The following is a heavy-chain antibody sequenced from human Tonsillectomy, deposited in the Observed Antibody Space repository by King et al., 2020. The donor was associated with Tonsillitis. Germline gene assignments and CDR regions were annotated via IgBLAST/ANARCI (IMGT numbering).Heavy chain of an antibody. D-gene: IGHD3-3*01. CDR2: ITGDGGST. J-gene: IGHJ4*02. V-gene: IGHV3-43*02. Sequence: VQLVESGGGVVQPGGSPRLSCAASGFSFDDHGMHWVRQAPGKGLEWVSLITGDGGSTYYADSVKGRFTISRDNSKNSLYLQMNSLRTEDTALYYCAKDWSSYYTYWGQGTLVTVSS. CDR3: AKDWSSYYTY. CDR1: GFSFDDHG.